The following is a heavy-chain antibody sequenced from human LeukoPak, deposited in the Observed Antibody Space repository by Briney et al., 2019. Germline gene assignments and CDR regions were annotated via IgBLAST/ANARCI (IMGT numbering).Heavy chain of an antibody. J-gene: IGHJ5*02. Sequence: SETLSLTCTVSGGSISSYYWSWIRQPPGKGLEWIGYICYSGSTNYNPSLKSRITISVDTSKNQFSLKLSSVTAADTAVYYCARRNYGSLFDPWGQGTLVTVSS. D-gene: IGHD1-7*01. CDR2: ICYSGST. CDR3: ARRNYGSLFDP. CDR1: GGSISSYY. V-gene: IGHV4-59*01.